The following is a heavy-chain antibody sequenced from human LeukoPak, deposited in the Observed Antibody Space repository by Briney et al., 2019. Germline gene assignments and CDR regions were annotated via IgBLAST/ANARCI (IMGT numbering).Heavy chain of an antibody. D-gene: IGHD2-2*01. CDR2: INHSGST. V-gene: IGHV4-34*01. CDR3: ARGGVVVVPAAKRYFQH. J-gene: IGHJ1*01. CDR1: GGSFSVYY. Sequence: SETLSLTCAVYGGSFSVYYWSWIRQPPGKGLEWIGEINHSGSTNYNPSLKSRVTISVDTSKNQFSLKLSSVTAADTAVYYCARGGVVVVPAAKRYFQHWGQGTLVTVSS.